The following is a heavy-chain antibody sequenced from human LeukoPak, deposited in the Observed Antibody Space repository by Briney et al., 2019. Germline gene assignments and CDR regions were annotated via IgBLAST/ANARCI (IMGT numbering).Heavy chain of an antibody. CDR2: ISGSGSTI. CDR3: ARDISPLDY. J-gene: IGHJ4*02. CDR1: GFRFSSYE. Sequence: GGSLRLSCAASGFRFSSYEMNWVRQAPGKGLEWVSYISGSGSTIYYADSVKGRFTISRDNAKNSLYLQMNSLRVEDTAVYYCARDISPLDYWGQGTLVTVSS. V-gene: IGHV3-48*03.